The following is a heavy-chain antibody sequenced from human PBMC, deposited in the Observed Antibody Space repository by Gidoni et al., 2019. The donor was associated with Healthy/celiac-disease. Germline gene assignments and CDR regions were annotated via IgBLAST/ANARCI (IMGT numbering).Heavy chain of an antibody. D-gene: IGHD3-3*01. CDR3: ARDLRDYDFWSGNPH. CDR2: IYSGGST. Sequence: EVQLVESGGGLVQHGGSLRLSCAASGFTVSSNYMSWVRQAPGKGLELVSVIYSGGSTYYADSVKGRFTISRDNSKNTLYLQMNSLRAEDTAVYYCARDLRDYDFWSGNPHWGQGTLVTVSS. V-gene: IGHV3-66*02. J-gene: IGHJ4*02. CDR1: GFTVSSNY.